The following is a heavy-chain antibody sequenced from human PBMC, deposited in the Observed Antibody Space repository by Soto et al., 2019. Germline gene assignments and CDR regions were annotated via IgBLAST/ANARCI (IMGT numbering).Heavy chain of an antibody. V-gene: IGHV3-30-3*01. D-gene: IGHD3-10*01. J-gene: IGHJ4*02. CDR1: GFTFSSYS. CDR2: MSYDGNSK. CDR3: ARGRTVRDHYDFEL. Sequence: QVQLVESGGGVVQPGRSLRLSCAASGFTFSSYSMHWVRQAAGKGLEWVAAMSYDGNSKYFADSVKGRFTISRDNSKNTLPLQMNSLGAEDSAVYYCARGRTVRDHYDFELWGQGTLVTVSS.